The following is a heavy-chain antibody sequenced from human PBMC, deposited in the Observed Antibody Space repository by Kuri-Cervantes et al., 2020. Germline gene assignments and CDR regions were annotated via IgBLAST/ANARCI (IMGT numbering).Heavy chain of an antibody. J-gene: IGHJ6*02. Sequence: GGSLRLSCAASGFTFSSYEMNWVRQAPGKGLEWVSYISSSGSAISYADSVKGRFTISRDNAKNSLYLQMNSLRAEDTAVYYCARESSSSWLYYYYGMDVWGQGTTVTVSS. D-gene: IGHD6-13*01. CDR2: ISSSGSAI. CDR3: ARESSSSWLYYYYGMDV. CDR1: GFTFSSYE. V-gene: IGHV3-48*03.